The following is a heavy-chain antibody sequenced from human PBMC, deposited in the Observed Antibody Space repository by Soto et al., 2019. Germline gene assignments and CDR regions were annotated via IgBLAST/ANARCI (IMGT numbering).Heavy chain of an antibody. CDR3: AKTRGAMIYAISVYGMDV. CDR2: ISGSADST. J-gene: IGHJ6*02. D-gene: IGHD2-8*01. Sequence: GGSLRLSCAASGFSFSSFAMNWVRQAPGKGLEWVSIISGSADSTFYADSVKGRFTISRDNSKSTLYLQINSLRAEDTAVYYCAKTRGAMIYAISVYGMDVWGQGNPGHRLL. CDR1: GFSFSSFA. V-gene: IGHV3-23*01.